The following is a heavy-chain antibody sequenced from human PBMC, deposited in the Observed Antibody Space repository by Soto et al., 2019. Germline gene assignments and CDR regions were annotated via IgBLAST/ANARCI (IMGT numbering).Heavy chain of an antibody. CDR3: ARDDDYPDNGFDY. J-gene: IGHJ4*02. Sequence: ESGGGVVQPGTSLRLSCAASGFTFSRHGMHWVRQTPGKGLEWLAVILNDASGHWYADSVKGRFTISRDNFENTLYRQMNGLRLEDTAMYYCARDDDYPDNGFDYWGQGTLVTVSS. V-gene: IGHV3-33*01. D-gene: IGHD4-17*01. CDR1: GFTFSRHG. CDR2: ILNDASGH.